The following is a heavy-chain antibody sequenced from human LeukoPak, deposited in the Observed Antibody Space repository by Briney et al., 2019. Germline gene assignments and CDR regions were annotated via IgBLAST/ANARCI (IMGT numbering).Heavy chain of an antibody. V-gene: IGHV4-61*02. CDR2: IYTSGSP. D-gene: IGHD2-2*01. CDR1: GGSISSGSYH. CDR3: ARVPAALSWFDP. Sequence: SETLSLTCTVSGGSISSGSYHWSWLPQPAGKGLGWFVRIYTSGSPNHNPSLKRRITIPVDTPKDQFSLQLGSVTAADTAVYYCARVPAALSWFDPWGQGTLVTVSS. J-gene: IGHJ5*02.